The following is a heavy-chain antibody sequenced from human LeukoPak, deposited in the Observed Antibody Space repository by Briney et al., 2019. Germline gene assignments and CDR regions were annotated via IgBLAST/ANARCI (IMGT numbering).Heavy chain of an antibody. CDR3: ARGGPTAMDY. CDR2: ISSSSSTI. J-gene: IGHJ4*02. D-gene: IGHD5-18*01. CDR1: GFTFSRYS. Sequence: GSLRLSCAASGFTFSRYSMNWVRQAPGKGLEWVSHISSSSSTIYYADSVKGRFTISRDDAKNSLYLQMNSLRAEDTAVYYCARGGPTAMDYWGQGTLVTVSS. V-gene: IGHV3-48*04.